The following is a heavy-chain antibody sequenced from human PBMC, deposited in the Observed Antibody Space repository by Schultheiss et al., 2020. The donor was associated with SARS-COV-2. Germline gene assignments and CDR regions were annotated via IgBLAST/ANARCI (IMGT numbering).Heavy chain of an antibody. J-gene: IGHJ6*02. Sequence: SETLSLTCGVSGGSISSGGYSWSWIRQPPGKGLEWIGYIYLSGTSYYNPSLKSRVTILVEKSKNQLSLKLSYVTGADTAVYYCARAFGGGNWHYYYYGMDVWGQGTTVTVSS. CDR3: ARAFGGGNWHYYYYGMDV. CDR2: IYLSGTS. CDR1: GGSISSGGYS. V-gene: IGHV4-30-2*01. D-gene: IGHD4-23*01.